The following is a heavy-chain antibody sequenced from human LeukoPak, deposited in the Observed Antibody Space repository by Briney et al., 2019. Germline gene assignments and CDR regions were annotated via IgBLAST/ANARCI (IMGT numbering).Heavy chain of an antibody. Sequence: ASVKVSCKASGYSFTDYYIHWVRQAPGQGREWMGWINPNNGGTNYAQKFQGRVTMTRDTSISTAYMELTRLTSDDTAFYYCARVMVRGPLDYWGQGTVVTVSS. CDR1: GYSFTDYY. V-gene: IGHV1-2*02. CDR2: INPNNGGT. CDR3: ARVMVRGPLDY. J-gene: IGHJ4*02. D-gene: IGHD3-10*01.